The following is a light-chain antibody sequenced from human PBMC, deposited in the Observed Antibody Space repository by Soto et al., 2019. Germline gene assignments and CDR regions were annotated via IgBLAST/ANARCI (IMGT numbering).Light chain of an antibody. CDR3: QHDT. CDR1: QGISSY. Sequence: DIPLTQSPSFLSASVGDRVTITCRASQGISSYLAWYQQKPGKAPKLLIYAASTLQSGVPSRFSGSGSGTEFTLTISSLQPEDFATYYCQHDTFGQGTKLEIK. J-gene: IGKJ2*01. CDR2: AAS. V-gene: IGKV1-9*01.